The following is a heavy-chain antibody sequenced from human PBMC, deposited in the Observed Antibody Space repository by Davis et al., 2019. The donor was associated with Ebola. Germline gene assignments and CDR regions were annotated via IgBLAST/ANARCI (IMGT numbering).Heavy chain of an antibody. CDR1: GYTFTGYY. Sequence: ASVKVSCKASGYTFTGYYMHWVRQAPGQGLEWMGWINPNSGGTNYAQKFQGRVTMTRDTSISTAYMELSRLRSDDTAVYYCARERQYSSSWYVTGMDVWGQGTTVTVSS. CDR3: ARERQYSSSWYVTGMDV. V-gene: IGHV1-2*02. D-gene: IGHD6-13*01. J-gene: IGHJ6*02. CDR2: INPNSGGT.